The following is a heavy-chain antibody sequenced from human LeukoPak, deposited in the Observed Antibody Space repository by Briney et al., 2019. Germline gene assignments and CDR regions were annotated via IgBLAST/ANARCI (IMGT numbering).Heavy chain of an antibody. Sequence: ASVTVSCKASGYTFTGYYMHWVRQAPGQGLEWMGWINPNSGGTNYAQKFQGRVTMTRDTSISTAYMELSRLRSDDTAVYYCARDAPDCSGGSCYSPLGYWGQGTLVTVSS. V-gene: IGHV1-2*02. J-gene: IGHJ4*02. CDR3: ARDAPDCSGGSCYSPLGY. CDR2: INPNSGGT. D-gene: IGHD2-15*01. CDR1: GYTFTGYY.